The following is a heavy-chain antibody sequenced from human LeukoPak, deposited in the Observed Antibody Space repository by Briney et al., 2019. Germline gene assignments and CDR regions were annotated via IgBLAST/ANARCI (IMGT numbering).Heavy chain of an antibody. V-gene: IGHV1-46*01. J-gene: IGHJ3*02. Sequence: GASVKVSCKASGYTFTSYYMHWVRQAPGQGLEWMGIINPSGGSTSYAQKFQGRVTMTRDTSTSTVYMELSSLRSEDTAVYYCAFDCSSTNCYTQAFDIWGQGTMVTVSS. D-gene: IGHD2-2*02. CDR2: INPSGGST. CDR1: GYTFTSYY. CDR3: AFDCSSTNCYTQAFDI.